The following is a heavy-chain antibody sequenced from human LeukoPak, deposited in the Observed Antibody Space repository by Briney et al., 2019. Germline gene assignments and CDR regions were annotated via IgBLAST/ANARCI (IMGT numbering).Heavy chain of an antibody. J-gene: IGHJ6*03. Sequence: RTSETLSLTCTVSGGSISSYYWSWIRQPPGKGLEWIGYIYYSGSTNYNPSLKSRVTISVDTSKNQFSLKLSSVTAADTAVYYCARDRPSIVVVPAAMGKGYYYYMDVWGKGTTVTVSS. CDR2: IYYSGST. CDR1: GGSISSYY. V-gene: IGHV4-59*12. D-gene: IGHD2-2*01. CDR3: ARDRPSIVVVPAAMGKGYYYYMDV.